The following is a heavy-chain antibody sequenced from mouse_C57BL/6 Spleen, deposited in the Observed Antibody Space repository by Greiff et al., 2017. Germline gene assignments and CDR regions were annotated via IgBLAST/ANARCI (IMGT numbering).Heavy chain of an antibody. Sequence: VQLQQSGAELVKPGASVKLSCKASGYTFTSYWMHWVKQRPGQGLEWIGMIHPNSGSTNYNEKFNSKATLTVDKSSSTAYMQLSSLTSEDSAVYYCAREGDGPFAYWGQGTLVTVSA. J-gene: IGHJ3*01. V-gene: IGHV1-64*01. CDR1: GYTFTSYW. D-gene: IGHD2-3*01. CDR3: AREGDGPFAY. CDR2: IHPNSGST.